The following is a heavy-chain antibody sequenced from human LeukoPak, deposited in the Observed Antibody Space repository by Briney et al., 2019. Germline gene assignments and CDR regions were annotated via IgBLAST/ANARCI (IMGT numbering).Heavy chain of an antibody. D-gene: IGHD3-22*01. CDR1: GYTFTGYY. Sequence: ASVKVSCKASGYTFTGYYMHWVRQAPGQGLEWMGWISAYNGNTNYAQKLQGRVTMTTDTSTSTAYMELRSLRSDDTAVYYCARVYYDSSGPGAFDIWGQGTMVTVSS. J-gene: IGHJ3*02. CDR2: ISAYNGNT. V-gene: IGHV1-18*04. CDR3: ARVYYDSSGPGAFDI.